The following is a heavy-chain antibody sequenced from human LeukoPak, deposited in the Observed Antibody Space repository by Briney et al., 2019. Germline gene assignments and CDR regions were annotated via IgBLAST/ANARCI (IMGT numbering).Heavy chain of an antibody. J-gene: IGHJ6*02. D-gene: IGHD2-2*01. CDR2: FDPEDGET. V-gene: IGHV1-24*01. CDR1: GYTLTELS. Sequence: ASVKVSCKVSGYTLTELSMHWVRQAPGKGLEWMGGFDPEDGETIYAQKFQGRVTMTEDTSTDTAYMELSSLRSEGTAVYYCATDRYCSSTSCDYYGMDVWGQGTTVTVSS. CDR3: ATDRYCSSTSCDYYGMDV.